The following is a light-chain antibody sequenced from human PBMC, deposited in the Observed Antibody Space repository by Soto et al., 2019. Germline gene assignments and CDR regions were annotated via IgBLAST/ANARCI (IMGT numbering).Light chain of an antibody. V-gene: IGKV1-27*01. CDR3: QKYNSATPFT. Sequence: DIQMTQSPSSLSASVGDRVTITCRASQGISNNLAWYQQKPRKLPKRLIYAASTLQSGVPSRLSGSGFGTDYSLPISSRQPEDVSTLYCQKYNSATPFTFGPGTKVDIK. J-gene: IGKJ3*01. CDR2: AAS. CDR1: QGISNN.